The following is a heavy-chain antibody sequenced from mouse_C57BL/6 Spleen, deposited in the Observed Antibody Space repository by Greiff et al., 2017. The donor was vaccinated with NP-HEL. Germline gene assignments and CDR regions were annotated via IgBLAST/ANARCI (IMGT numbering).Heavy chain of an antibody. D-gene: IGHD1-1*02. CDR1: GYTFTSYW. CDR2: IDPSDSYT. J-gene: IGHJ2*01. V-gene: IGHV1-50*01. CDR3: ASWGYYAIPFDY. Sequence: QVQLQQPGAELVKPGASVKLSCKASGYTFTSYWMQWVKQRPGQGLEWIGEIDPSDSYTNYNQKFKGKATLTVDTSSSTAYMQLSSLTSEDSAVYYGASWGYYAIPFDYWGQGTTLTVSS.